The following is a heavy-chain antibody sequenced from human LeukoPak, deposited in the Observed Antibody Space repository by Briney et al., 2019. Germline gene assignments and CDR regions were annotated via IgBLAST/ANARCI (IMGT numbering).Heavy chain of an antibody. CDR3: AKDVNNYLGFDY. CDR1: GFTFSTYA. CDR2: ISGGGDK. Sequence: GGSLRLSCAASGFTFSTYAMSWVRQAPGKGLEWVTTISGGGDKQYADHVKGRFTVSRDDSKNTLYLQMNSLRAEDTALYYCAKDVNNYLGFDYWGQGTLVTVSS. J-gene: IGHJ4*02. V-gene: IGHV3-23*01. D-gene: IGHD3-16*01.